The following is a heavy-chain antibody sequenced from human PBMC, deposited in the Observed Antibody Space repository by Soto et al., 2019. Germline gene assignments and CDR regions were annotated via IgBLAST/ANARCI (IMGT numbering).Heavy chain of an antibody. CDR3: AREQRSIVSPWFDP. CDR2: IFHSGST. Sequence: SETLSLTCAVSGGSISSGGYSWSWIRQPPGKGLEWIGYIFHSGSTYYNPSLKSRVTISVDTSKSQFSLKLTSVTAADTAVYYCAREQRSIVSPWFDPWGQGTLVTVSS. J-gene: IGHJ5*02. V-gene: IGHV4-30-2*01. CDR1: GGSISSGGYS. D-gene: IGHD2-15*01.